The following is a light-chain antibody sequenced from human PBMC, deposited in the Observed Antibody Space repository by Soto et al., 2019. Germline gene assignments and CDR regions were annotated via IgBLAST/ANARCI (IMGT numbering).Light chain of an antibody. V-gene: IGLV2-8*01. CDR3: TSYAGSNIPVL. CDR2: EVT. Sequence: QSALTQPPSASGSPGQSVTISCTGASSDVGGYNFVSWYQQYPGKAPKLLIYEVTMRPSGVPDRFSGSKSGNTASLTVSGLHAEDEADYYCTSYAGSNIPVLFGGGTKLTVL. J-gene: IGLJ3*02. CDR1: SSDVGGYNF.